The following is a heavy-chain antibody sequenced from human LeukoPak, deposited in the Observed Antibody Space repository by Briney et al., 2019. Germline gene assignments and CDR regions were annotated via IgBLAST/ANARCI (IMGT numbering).Heavy chain of an antibody. CDR3: ASGYSGYDGFDY. J-gene: IGHJ4*02. CDR1: GFTFSSYG. D-gene: IGHD5-12*01. CDR2: ISYDGSNK. V-gene: IGHV3-30*03. Sequence: GGSLRLSCAASGFTFSSYGMHWVRQAPGEGLEWLAVISYDGSNKYYADSVKGRFTVSRDNAKNSLYLQMNSLRAEDTAVYYCASGYSGYDGFDYWGQGTLVTVSS.